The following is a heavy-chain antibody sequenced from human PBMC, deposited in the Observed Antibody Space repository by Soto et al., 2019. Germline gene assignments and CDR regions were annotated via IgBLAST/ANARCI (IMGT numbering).Heavy chain of an antibody. CDR2: IYYSGST. V-gene: IGHV4-59*01. J-gene: IGHJ6*02. CDR1: XGSIXXXY. Sequence: SETLSLTCTVSXGSIXXXYWSWIRXXPGKGXEWIGYIYYSGSTNYNPSLKSRVTISVDTSKNQFSLKLSSVTAADTAVYYCARDLSIMVLVAYYYYYGMDVCGQGTTVTVSS. CDR3: ARDLSIMVLVAYYYYYGMDV. D-gene: IGHD3-10*01.